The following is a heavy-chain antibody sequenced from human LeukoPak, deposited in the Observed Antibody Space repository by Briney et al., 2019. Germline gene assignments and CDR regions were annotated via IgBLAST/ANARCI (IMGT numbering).Heavy chain of an antibody. CDR1: GYTFTSYA. J-gene: IGHJ4*02. D-gene: IGHD6-19*01. V-gene: IGHV1-3*02. CDR2: SNAGNGNT. Sequence: ASVKVSCKASGYTFTSYAMHWVRQAPGQRLEWMGWSNAGNGNTKYSQEFQGRVTITRDTSASTAYMELSSLRSEDMAVYHCARGGGSGWYGAELDYWGQGTLVTVSS. CDR3: ARGGGSGWYGAELDY.